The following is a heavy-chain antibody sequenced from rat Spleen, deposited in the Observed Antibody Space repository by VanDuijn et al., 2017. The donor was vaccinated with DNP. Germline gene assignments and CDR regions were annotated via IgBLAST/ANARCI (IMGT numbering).Heavy chain of an antibody. Sequence: EVQLVESGGGLVQPGRSLKLSCAASGFTFSDYNMAWVRQAPKKGLEWVATISYDGSSTYYRDSVKGRFTISRDNAKSTLYLQMDSLRSEDTATYYCARTHGVYYGLGDYWGQGVMVTVSS. CDR1: GFTFSDYN. CDR2: ISYDGSST. V-gene: IGHV5-7*01. D-gene: IGHD1-6*01. J-gene: IGHJ2*01. CDR3: ARTHGVYYGLGDY.